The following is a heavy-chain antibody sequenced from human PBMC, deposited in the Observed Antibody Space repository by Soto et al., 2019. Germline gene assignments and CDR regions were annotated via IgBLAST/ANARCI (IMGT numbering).Heavy chain of an antibody. D-gene: IGHD5-18*01. J-gene: IGHJ6*02. CDR3: ARDGRGYSYGYNYYYGMDV. CDR2: IYYSGST. CDR1: GGSISSYY. V-gene: IGHV4-59*01. Sequence: PSETLSLACTVSGGSISSYYGGWIRQPPGKGLEWIGYIYYSGSTNYNPSLKSRVTISVDTSKNQFSLKLSSVTAADTAVYYCARDGRGYSYGYNYYYGMDVWGQGTTVTVSS.